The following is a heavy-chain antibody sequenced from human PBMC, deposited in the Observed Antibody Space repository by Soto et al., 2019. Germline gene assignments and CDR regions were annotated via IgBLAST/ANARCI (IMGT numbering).Heavy chain of an antibody. CDR1: GYTFTSYG. CDR3: ARGGWYCIISICYLGYYYYGMDV. V-gene: IGHV1-18*01. J-gene: IGHJ6*01. D-gene: IGHD2-2*01. CDR2: ISAYNGNT. Sequence: ASVKLSCKASGYTFTSYGISWVRQAPGQGLEWMGWISAYNGNTNYAQKLQGRVTMTTDTSTSTAYMELRSLRSDDTAVYYCARGGWYCIISICYLGYYYYGMDVCGQGTSVTGSS.